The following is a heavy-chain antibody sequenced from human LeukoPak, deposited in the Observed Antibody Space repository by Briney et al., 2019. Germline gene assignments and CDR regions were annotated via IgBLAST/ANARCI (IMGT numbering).Heavy chain of an antibody. CDR2: IYYSGNT. CDR3: ARHEVRGARSFDY. CDR1: GGSISTQSYY. D-gene: IGHD3-10*01. J-gene: IGHJ4*02. V-gene: IGHV4-39*01. Sequence: SETLSLTCTVSGGSISTQSYYWGWIRQPPGKGLEWIGTIYYSGNTYYNPSLESRVTISIDTSNNQFFLKLRSVTAADTAVYYCARHEVRGARSFDYWGQGTLVTVSS.